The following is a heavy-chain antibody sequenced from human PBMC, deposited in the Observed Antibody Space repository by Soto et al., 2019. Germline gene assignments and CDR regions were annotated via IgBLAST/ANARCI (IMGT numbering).Heavy chain of an antibody. CDR2: IYPGDSDT. Sequence: PGESLKISCKGSGYSLTSYWIGWVRQMPGKALEWMGIIYPGDSDTRYSPSFQGQVTISADKSISTAYLQWSSLKASDTAMYYGASQHINYYYGMDVWGQGSTVTVSS. CDR1: GYSLTSYW. CDR3: ASQHINYYYGMDV. J-gene: IGHJ6*02. V-gene: IGHV5-51*01. D-gene: IGHD2-8*01.